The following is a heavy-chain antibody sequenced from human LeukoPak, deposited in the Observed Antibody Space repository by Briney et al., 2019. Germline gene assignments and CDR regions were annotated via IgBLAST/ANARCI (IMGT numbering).Heavy chain of an antibody. J-gene: IGHJ6*02. D-gene: IGHD3-10*01. CDR2: INHSGST. CDR3: ARDTRTYYYGSVGMDV. CDR1: GGSFSGYY. V-gene: IGHV4-34*01. Sequence: SETLSLTCAVYGGSFSGYYWSWIRQPPGKGLEWIGEINHSGSTNYNPSLKSQVTISVDTSKNQFSLKLSSVTAADTAVYYCARDTRTYYYGSVGMDVWGQGTTVTVSS.